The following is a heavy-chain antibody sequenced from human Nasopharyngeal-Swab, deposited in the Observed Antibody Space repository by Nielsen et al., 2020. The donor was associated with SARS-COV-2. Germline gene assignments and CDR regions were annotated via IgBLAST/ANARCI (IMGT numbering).Heavy chain of an antibody. CDR1: GYTFTSYD. J-gene: IGHJ6*03. CDR2: MNPNSGNT. Sequence: ASVKVSCKASGYTFTSYDINWVRQATGQGLEWMGWMNPNSGNTGYAQKFQGRVTMTRNTSISTAYMKLSSLRSEDTAVYYCARGRKITMIVVVIPTHYYYMDVWGKGTTVTVSS. CDR3: ARGRKITMIVVVIPTHYYYMDV. D-gene: IGHD3-22*01. V-gene: IGHV1-8*01.